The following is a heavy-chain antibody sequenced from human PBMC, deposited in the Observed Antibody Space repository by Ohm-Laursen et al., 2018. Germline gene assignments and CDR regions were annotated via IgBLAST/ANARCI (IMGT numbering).Heavy chain of an antibody. V-gene: IGHV3-33*06. Sequence: SLRLSCAASGFTFGNYGMHWVRQAPGKGLEWVAVIWYDGSNRYYADSVRGRFTISRDNSENTVLLQMSWLRAEDTAVYYCAKEGEGIFDSSYFFDTWGQGALVTVSS. J-gene: IGHJ4*02. CDR2: IWYDGSNR. CDR3: AKEGEGIFDSSYFFDT. CDR1: GFTFGNYG. D-gene: IGHD6-19*01.